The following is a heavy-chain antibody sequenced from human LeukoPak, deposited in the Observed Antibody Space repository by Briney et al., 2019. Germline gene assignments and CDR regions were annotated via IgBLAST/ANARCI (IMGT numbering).Heavy chain of an antibody. V-gene: IGHV5-51*01. CDR1: GYSFTSYW. J-gene: IGHJ5*02. D-gene: IGHD3-16*02. CDR3: ARRKITFGGVIVDRDWFDP. CDR2: IYPGDSDT. Sequence: GESLKISCKGSGYSFTSYWIVWVRQMPGKGLEWMGFIYPGDSDTRYCPSFQGQVTISADKSISTAYLQWSSLKASDTAMYYCARRKITFGGVIVDRDWFDPWGQGTLVTVSS.